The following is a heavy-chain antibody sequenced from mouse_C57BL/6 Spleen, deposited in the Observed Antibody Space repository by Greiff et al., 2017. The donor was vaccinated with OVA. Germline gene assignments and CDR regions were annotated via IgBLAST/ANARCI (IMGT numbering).Heavy chain of an antibody. D-gene: IGHD2-3*01. CDR3: ARSGDGYFDY. J-gene: IGHJ2*01. CDR1: GYTFTSYW. V-gene: IGHV1-52*01. CDR2: IDPSDSET. Sequence: VQLQQPGAELVRPGSSVKLSCKASGYTFTSYWMHWVKQRPIQGLEWIGNIDPSDSETHYNQKFKEQATLTVDKSSSTAYMQLSSLTSEDSAVYYCARSGDGYFDYGGQGTTLTVSS.